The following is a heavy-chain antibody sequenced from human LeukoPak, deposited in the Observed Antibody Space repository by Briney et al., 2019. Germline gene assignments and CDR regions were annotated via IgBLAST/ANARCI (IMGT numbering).Heavy chain of an antibody. CDR3: ATSVTAAGWLEGAFDI. Sequence: SETLSLTCTVSGGSISSHYWNWIRQPAGKGLEWIGRIYTSGSTNYNPSLKSRVTMSVDTSKNQFSLNLTSVTAADTAVYYCATSVTAAGWLEGAFDICGQGTMVIVSS. D-gene: IGHD6-13*01. CDR2: IYTSGST. J-gene: IGHJ3*02. CDR1: GGSISSHY. V-gene: IGHV4-4*07.